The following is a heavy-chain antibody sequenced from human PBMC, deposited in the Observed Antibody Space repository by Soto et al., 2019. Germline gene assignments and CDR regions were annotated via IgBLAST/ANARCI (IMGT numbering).Heavy chain of an antibody. CDR3: ARNPYPLAYYFDY. Sequence: QVQLVQSGAEVKKPGASVKVSCKASGYTFTNHGISWVRQAPGQGLEWLGWISGHNGNTKYAQRLQGRATMTTDTSTRTAYIELRRLKSDDTAVYYCARNPYPLAYYFDYWGQRTLVTVSS. CDR1: GYTFTNHG. V-gene: IGHV1-18*01. J-gene: IGHJ4*02. CDR2: ISGHNGNT.